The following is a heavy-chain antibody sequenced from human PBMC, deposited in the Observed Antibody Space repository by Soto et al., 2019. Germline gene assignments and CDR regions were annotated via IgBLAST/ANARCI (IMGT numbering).Heavy chain of an antibody. CDR2: IIPIFGTA. J-gene: IGHJ4*02. CDR3: ARGSRKWIADDFDY. Sequence: ASVKVSCKASGGTFSSYAISWVRQAPGQGLEWMGGIIPIFGTANYAQKFQGRVTITADESTSTAYMELSSLRSEDTAVYYCARGSRKWIADDFDYWGQGTLVTVSS. V-gene: IGHV1-69*13. D-gene: IGHD6-13*01. CDR1: GGTFSSYA.